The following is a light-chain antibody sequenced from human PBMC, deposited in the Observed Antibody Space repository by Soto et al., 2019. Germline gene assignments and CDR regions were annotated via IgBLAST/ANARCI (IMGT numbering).Light chain of an antibody. CDR2: KVN. CDR3: CSYAGSSTYV. CDR1: SSEVGYYNL. Sequence: QSALTQPASVSGSPGQSITFSCTGTSSEVGYYNLVSWYQHHPGKAPKLIIYKVNKRPSGVSNRFSGSKSGNTASLTISGLQAEDEADYHCCSYAGSSTYVFGTGTKLTVL. J-gene: IGLJ1*01. V-gene: IGLV2-23*02.